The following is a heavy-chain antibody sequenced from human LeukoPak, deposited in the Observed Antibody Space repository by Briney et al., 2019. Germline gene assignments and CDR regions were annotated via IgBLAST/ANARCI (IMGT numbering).Heavy chain of an antibody. CDR1: GFTFSSYE. J-gene: IGHJ6*04. CDR3: AELGITMIGGV. V-gene: IGHV3-48*03. D-gene: IGHD3-10*02. Sequence: QSGGSLRLSCAASGFTFSSYEMKWVPKAPGKGLEWFSYISSSGSTIYYADSVKGRFTISRDNAKNSLCLQMNSLRAEDTAVYYCAELGITMIGGVWGKGTTVTISS. CDR2: ISSSGSTI.